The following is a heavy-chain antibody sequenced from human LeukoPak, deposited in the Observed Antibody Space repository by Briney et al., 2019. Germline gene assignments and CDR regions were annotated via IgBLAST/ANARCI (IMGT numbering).Heavy chain of an antibody. J-gene: IGHJ3*02. CDR3: ARDSGYGRVDAFDI. CDR1: GGSISSYY. D-gene: IGHD5-12*01. Sequence: SETLSLTCTVSGGSISSYYWSWIRQPPGKGLEWIWYIYYSGSTNCNPSLKSRVTISVDTSKNQFSLKLSSVTAADTAVYYCARDSGYGRVDAFDIWGQGTMVTVSS. CDR2: IYYSGST. V-gene: IGHV4-59*01.